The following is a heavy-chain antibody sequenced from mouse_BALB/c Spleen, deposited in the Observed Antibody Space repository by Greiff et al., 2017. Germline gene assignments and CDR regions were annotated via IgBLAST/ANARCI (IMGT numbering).Heavy chain of an antibody. CDR1: GYTFTDYN. Sequence: VQLQQSGPELVKPGASVKISCKASGYTFTDYNMHWVKQSHGKSLEWIGYIYPYNGGTGYNQKFKSKATLTVDNSSSTAYMELRSLTSEDSAVYYCARGDGNYDYFDYWGQGTTLTVSS. J-gene: IGHJ2*01. V-gene: IGHV1S29*02. D-gene: IGHD2-1*01. CDR2: IYPYNGGT. CDR3: ARGDGNYDYFDY.